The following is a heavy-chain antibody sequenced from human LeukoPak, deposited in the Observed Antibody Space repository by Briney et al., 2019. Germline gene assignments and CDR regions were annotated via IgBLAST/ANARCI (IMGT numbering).Heavy chain of an antibody. CDR3: ARGFYGSGSSNWFDP. CDR2: ISAYNGNT. Sequence: ASVKVSCKASGYTFTSYGISWVRQAPGQGLEWMGWISAYNGNTNYAQKLQGRVTMTTDTSTSTAYMELRSLRSDDTAVYYCARGFYGSGSSNWFDPWGQGTLVTVSS. J-gene: IGHJ5*02. CDR1: GYTFTSYG. D-gene: IGHD3-10*01. V-gene: IGHV1-18*01.